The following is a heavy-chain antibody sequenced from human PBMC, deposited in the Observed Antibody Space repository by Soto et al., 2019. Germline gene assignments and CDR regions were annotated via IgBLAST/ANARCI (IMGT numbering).Heavy chain of an antibody. CDR2: ISGSGGST. D-gene: IGHD6-19*01. Sequence: PGGSLRLSCAASGFTFSSYAMSWVRQAPGKGLEWVSAISGSGGSTYYADSVKGRFTISRDNSKNTLYPQMNSLRAEDTAVYYCAKYRGKAVAVHDYWGQGTLVTVSS. CDR3: AKYRGKAVAVHDY. V-gene: IGHV3-23*01. CDR1: GFTFSSYA. J-gene: IGHJ4*02.